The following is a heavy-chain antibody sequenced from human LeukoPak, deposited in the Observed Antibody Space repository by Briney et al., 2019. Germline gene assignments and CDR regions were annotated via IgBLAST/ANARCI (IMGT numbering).Heavy chain of an antibody. J-gene: IGHJ6*03. CDR1: GFTVSSNY. Sequence: GGSLRLSCAASGFTVSSNYMSWVRQAPGKGLEWVSVIYSGGSTYYADSVKGRFTISRDNSRDTLYLQMNSLRAEDTAVYYCARMWLLSYYIDFWGKGTTVTVS. V-gene: IGHV3-53*01. CDR2: IYSGGST. D-gene: IGHD3-22*01. CDR3: ARMWLLSYYIDF.